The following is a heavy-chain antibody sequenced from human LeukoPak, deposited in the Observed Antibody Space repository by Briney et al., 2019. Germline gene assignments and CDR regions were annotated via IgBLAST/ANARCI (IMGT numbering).Heavy chain of an antibody. CDR2: INHSGRT. V-gene: IGHV4-34*01. Sequence: SETLSLTCAVYGGSFSDYFWGWIRQPPGKGLEWIGEINHSGRTYYNPSLKSRVTISVDTSKNQFSLNLSSVTAADTAVYYCARDVVVVPAAIHFGMDVWGQGTTVTVSS. CDR3: ARDVVVVPAAIHFGMDV. D-gene: IGHD2-2*01. CDR1: GGSFSDYF. J-gene: IGHJ6*02.